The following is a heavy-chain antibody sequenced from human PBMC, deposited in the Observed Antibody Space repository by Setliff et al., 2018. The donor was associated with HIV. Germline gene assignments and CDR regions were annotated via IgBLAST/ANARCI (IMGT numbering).Heavy chain of an antibody. V-gene: IGHV1-8*01. Sequence: VASVKVSCKASGYTSTSYDINWVRQATGQGLEWMGWMNPDSGNTGSAQNFQGRLTITWNTSIGTAYMELGSLGFDDTAVYFCARTRSGGSSVYYYYYMDVWGQGTAVTVSS. J-gene: IGHJ6*03. CDR2: MNPDSGNT. D-gene: IGHD2-15*01. CDR3: ARTRSGGSSVYYYYYMDV. CDR1: GYTSTSYD.